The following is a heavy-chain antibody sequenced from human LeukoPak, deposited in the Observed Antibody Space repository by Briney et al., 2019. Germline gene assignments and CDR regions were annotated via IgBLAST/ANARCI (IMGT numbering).Heavy chain of an antibody. V-gene: IGHV3-11*01. Sequence: GGSLRLSCAASGFTFSDYYMSWIRQAPGEGLEWVSYISSSGSTIYYADSVKGRFTISRDNAKNSLYLQMNSLRAEDTAVYYCARETVTIYYYYGMDVWGQGTTVTVSS. CDR1: GFTFSDYY. CDR2: ISSSGSTI. J-gene: IGHJ6*02. D-gene: IGHD4-17*01. CDR3: ARETVTIYYYYGMDV.